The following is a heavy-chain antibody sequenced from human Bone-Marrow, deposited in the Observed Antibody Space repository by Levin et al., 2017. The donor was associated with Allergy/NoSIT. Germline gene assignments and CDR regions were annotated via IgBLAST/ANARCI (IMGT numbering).Heavy chain of an antibody. V-gene: IGHV3-7*04. CDR3: ARDQYSSGWFFDY. Sequence: GGSLRLSCAASGFTFSSYWMSWVRQAPGKGLEWVANIKQDGSEKYYVDSVKGRFTISRDNAKNSLYLQMNSLRAEDTAVYYCARDQYSSGWFFDYWGQGTLVTVSS. CDR1: GFTFSSYW. CDR2: IKQDGSEK. D-gene: IGHD6-19*01. J-gene: IGHJ4*02.